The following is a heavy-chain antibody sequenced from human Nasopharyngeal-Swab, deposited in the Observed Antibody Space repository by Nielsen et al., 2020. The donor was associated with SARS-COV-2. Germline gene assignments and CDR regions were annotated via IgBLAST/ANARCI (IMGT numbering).Heavy chain of an antibody. D-gene: IGHD3-22*01. V-gene: IGHV5-51*01. CDR3: ARRLKDYNYYDSSGPDWYFDL. CDR1: GYSFTSYW. CDR2: IYPGDSDT. J-gene: IGHJ2*01. Sequence: KVSCKGSGYSFTSYWIGWVRQMPGTGLAWMGIIYPGDSDTRYSPSFQGQVTISADKSISTAYLQWSSLKASDTAMYYCARRLKDYNYYDSSGPDWYFDLWGRGTLVTVSS.